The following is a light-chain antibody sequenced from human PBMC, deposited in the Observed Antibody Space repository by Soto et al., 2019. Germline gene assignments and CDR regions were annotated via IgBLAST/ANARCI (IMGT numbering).Light chain of an antibody. CDR1: TGSVTSGHY. Sequence: QTVVTQEPSLTVSPRGTVTLTCGSSTGSVTSGHYPHWFQQKPGQAPTTLIYDTSIKHSWTPARFSGSLLGGKAALTLSCAQPEDEADYYCLVIYTGVGEVFGTGTKLTVL. V-gene: IGLV7-46*01. CDR3: LVIYTGVGEV. CDR2: DTS. J-gene: IGLJ1*01.